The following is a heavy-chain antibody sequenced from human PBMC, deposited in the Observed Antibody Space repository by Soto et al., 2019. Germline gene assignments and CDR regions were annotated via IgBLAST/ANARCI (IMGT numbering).Heavy chain of an antibody. D-gene: IGHD4-4*01. V-gene: IGHV4-34*01. Sequence: SETLSLTCAVYGGSFSGYYWSWIRQPPGKGLEWIGEINHSGSTNYNPSLKSRVTISVDTSKNQFSLKLSSVTAADTAVYYCASRNYSNYVHWGQGTLVTVSS. CDR3: ASRNYSNYVH. CDR1: GGSFSGYY. J-gene: IGHJ4*02. CDR2: INHSGST.